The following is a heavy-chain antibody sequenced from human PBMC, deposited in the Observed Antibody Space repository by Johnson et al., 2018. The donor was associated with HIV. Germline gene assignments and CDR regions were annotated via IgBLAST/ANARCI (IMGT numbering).Heavy chain of an antibody. CDR3: ARDPDWSAFDI. CDR1: GFTLRSYA. J-gene: IGHJ3*02. Sequence: QVQLVESGGGVVQPGRSLRLSCGASGFTLRSYAMHWVRQAPGKGLEWVAVISYDESNTYYADSVKGRFTISRDNSKNSLYLQMDSLRVDDTAVYYCARDPDWSAFDIWGQGTMGTVSS. D-gene: IGHD3-9*01. CDR2: ISYDESNT. V-gene: IGHV3-30*04.